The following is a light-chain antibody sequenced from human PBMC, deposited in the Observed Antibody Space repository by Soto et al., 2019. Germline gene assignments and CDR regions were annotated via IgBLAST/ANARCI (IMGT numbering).Light chain of an antibody. Sequence: VLTQSPSASASLGASVKLTCTLSSGHSNYAIAWHQQQSEKGPRYLMKLNSDGSHSKGDGIPDRFSGSSSGAERYLTISSIQSEDEADYYCQTWGSGIVVFGGGTKLTVL. V-gene: IGLV4-69*01. CDR3: QTWGSGIVV. CDR2: LNSDGSH. J-gene: IGLJ2*01. CDR1: SGHSNYA.